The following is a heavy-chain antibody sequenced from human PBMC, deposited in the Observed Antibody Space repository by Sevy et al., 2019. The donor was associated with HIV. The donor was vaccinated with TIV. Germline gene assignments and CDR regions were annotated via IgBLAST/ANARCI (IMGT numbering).Heavy chain of an antibody. V-gene: IGHV4-38-2*01. CDR3: ARCYYDSSGKYYFDY. Sequence: SETLSLTCAVSGYSISSGYYWGWIRQPPGKGLEWIGNIFHGGSSGRTYYNPSLKSRLTISVDTSKNQFSLKLSSVTAADTAVYYCARCYYDSSGKYYFDYWGQGTLVTVSS. D-gene: IGHD3-22*01. CDR1: GYSISSGYY. CDR2: IFHGGSSGRT. J-gene: IGHJ4*02.